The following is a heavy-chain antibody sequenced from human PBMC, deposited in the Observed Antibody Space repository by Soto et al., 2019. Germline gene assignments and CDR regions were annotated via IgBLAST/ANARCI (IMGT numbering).Heavy chain of an antibody. CDR3: AREGGYCSGGSCYTGFDP. CDR2: IYYSGST. Sequence: SSETLSLTCSVSGGSVSSGVHYWSWIRQPPGKGLEWIGYIYYSGSTYYNPSLKGRVTISVDTSKNQFSLKLSSVTAADTAVYYCAREGGYCSGGSCYTGFDPWGQGTLVTVSS. J-gene: IGHJ5*02. V-gene: IGHV4-30-4*01. CDR1: GGSVSSGVHY. D-gene: IGHD2-15*01.